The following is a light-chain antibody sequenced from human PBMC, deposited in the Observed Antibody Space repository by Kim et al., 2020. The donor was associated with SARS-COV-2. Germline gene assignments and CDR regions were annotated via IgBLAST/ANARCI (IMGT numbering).Light chain of an antibody. J-gene: IGKJ5*01. CDR2: AAS. CDR1: QVISGY. Sequence: IQLTQSPPSLSASVGDRVTITCRASQVISGYLAWYEQKPGKAPKLLISAASTLQSGVPSRFSGSGSGADFILTISGLQPDDFATYYCQQYNVYPITFGQGTRLEIK. V-gene: IGKV1-9*01. CDR3: QQYNVYPIT.